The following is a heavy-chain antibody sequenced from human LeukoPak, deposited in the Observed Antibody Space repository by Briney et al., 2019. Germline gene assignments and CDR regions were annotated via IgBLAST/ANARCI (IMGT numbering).Heavy chain of an antibody. Sequence: PGGSLRLSCAASGFTFSSYGMHWVRQAPGKGLEWVAFIRYDGSNKYYADSVKGRFTIPRDNSKNTLYLQMNSLRAEDTAVYYCAKESTMIVVVINFDYWGQGTLVTVSS. CDR3: AKESTMIVVVINFDY. J-gene: IGHJ4*02. D-gene: IGHD3-22*01. V-gene: IGHV3-30*02. CDR1: GFTFSSYG. CDR2: IRYDGSNK.